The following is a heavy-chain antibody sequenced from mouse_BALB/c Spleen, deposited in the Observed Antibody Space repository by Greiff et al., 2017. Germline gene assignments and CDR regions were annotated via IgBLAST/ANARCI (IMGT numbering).Heavy chain of an antibody. CDR2: IYYSGTI. J-gene: IGHJ4*01. D-gene: IGHD2-2*01. Sequence: DVKLQESGPGLVKPSQTVSLTCTVTGISITTGNYRLSWIRQFPGNKLEWIGYIYYSGTITYNPSLTSRTTITRDTSKNQFFLEMNSLTAEDTATYYCARDGYGAMDYWGQGTSVTVSS. V-gene: IGHV3-5*02. CDR3: ARDGYGAMDY. CDR1: GISITTGNYR.